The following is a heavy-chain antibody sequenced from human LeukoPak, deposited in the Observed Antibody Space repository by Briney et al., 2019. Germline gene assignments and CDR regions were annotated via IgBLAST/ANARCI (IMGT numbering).Heavy chain of an antibody. CDR2: ISSSSSTI. J-gene: IGHJ4*02. Sequence: GGSLRLSCAASGFTFSSYSMNWVRQAPGKGLEWDSYISSSSSTIYYADSVKGRFTISRDNAKNSLYLQMNSLRAEDTAVYYCARDVAYCGGDCYSDYWGQGTLVTVSS. CDR3: ARDVAYCGGDCYSDY. CDR1: GFTFSSYS. V-gene: IGHV3-48*01. D-gene: IGHD2-21*01.